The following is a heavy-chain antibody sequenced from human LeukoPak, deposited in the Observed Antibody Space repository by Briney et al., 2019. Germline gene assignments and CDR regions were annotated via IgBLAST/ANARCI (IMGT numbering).Heavy chain of an antibody. Sequence: GGSLRLSCAASGFTLSSYAMSWVRQAPGKGLEWVSAISGSGGSTYYADSVKGRFTISRDNAKNTLYLQMNSLRAEDTAVYYCAKDMGYGGNSDFDYWGQGTLVTVSS. CDR1: GFTLSSYA. V-gene: IGHV3-23*01. D-gene: IGHD4-23*01. CDR2: ISGSGGST. J-gene: IGHJ4*02. CDR3: AKDMGYGGNSDFDY.